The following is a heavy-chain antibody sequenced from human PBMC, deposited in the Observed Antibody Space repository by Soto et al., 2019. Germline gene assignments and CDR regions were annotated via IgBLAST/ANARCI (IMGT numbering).Heavy chain of an antibody. V-gene: IGHV1-18*01. D-gene: IGHD1-26*01. CDR3: ARDEGGAWELLSWFDP. J-gene: IGHJ5*02. Sequence: QVQLVQSGAEVKKPGASVKVSCKASGYTFTSYGISWVRQAPGQGLEWMGWISAYNGNTNYAQKLQGRVTMTTDTSTSTAYMELSSLRSEDTAVYYCARDEGGAWELLSWFDPWGQGTLVTVSS. CDR2: ISAYNGNT. CDR1: GYTFTSYG.